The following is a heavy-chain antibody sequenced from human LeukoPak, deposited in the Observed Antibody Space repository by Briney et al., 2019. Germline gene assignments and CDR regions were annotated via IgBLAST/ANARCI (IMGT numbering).Heavy chain of an antibody. V-gene: IGHV1-18*01. D-gene: IGHD2-21*02. Sequence: ASVKVSCKSSGYTFTSYGISWVRQAPGQAPEWMGWISAYNGNRNYAQKRQGRVTMTTDTSTSTAYMELRSLRSDDTAVYYSARAYCGGDCYSNYYYMDVWGKGTTVTVSS. CDR3: ARAYCGGDCYSNYYYMDV. CDR2: ISAYNGNR. J-gene: IGHJ6*03. CDR1: GYTFTSYG.